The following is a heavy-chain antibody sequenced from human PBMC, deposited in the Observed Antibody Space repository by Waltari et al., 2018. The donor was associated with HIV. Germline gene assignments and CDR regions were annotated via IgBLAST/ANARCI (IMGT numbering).Heavy chain of an antibody. CDR3: TTGGYPTEAFDV. V-gene: IGHV3-15*01. D-gene: IGHD5-12*01. Sequence: EVQVVESGGGLVQPGGSLRVSCASFQLTFEDVWMTCVRQAPGKGLEWVGRIKSKRDGGATDYAASVKGRFVISRDDSQNTLYLQMSGLRTEDTAMYYCTTGGYPTEAFDVWGQGTMVTVSP. CDR2: IKSKRDGGAT. J-gene: IGHJ3*01. CDR1: QLTFEDVW.